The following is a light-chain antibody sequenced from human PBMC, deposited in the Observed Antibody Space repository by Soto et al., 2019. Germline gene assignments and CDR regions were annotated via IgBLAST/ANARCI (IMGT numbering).Light chain of an antibody. CDR3: QQYNNWPRT. Sequence: EIVTTQSPATLSVSAGERATLSFRASQSVSSNLAWYQQKPGQAPRLLIYGASTRATGIPARFSGSGSGTEFTLTISSLQSEDFAVYYCQQYNNWPRTFGQGTKVDI. J-gene: IGKJ1*01. CDR1: QSVSSN. V-gene: IGKV3-15*01. CDR2: GAS.